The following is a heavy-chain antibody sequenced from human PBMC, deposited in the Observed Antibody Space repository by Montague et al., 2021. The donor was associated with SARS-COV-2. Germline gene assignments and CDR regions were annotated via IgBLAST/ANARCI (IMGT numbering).Heavy chain of an antibody. D-gene: IGHD5-18*01. J-gene: IGHJ4*02. CDR2: VDYSGNT. Sequence: SETLSLTCIATGGPISGSSDYWGWIRQSPGKGLEWIASVDYSGNTYYSPSLKSRLTISVDTSKNQFSLKLNSVTAADTALYYCARREYSYGWGGWGQGTLVTVSS. CDR3: ARREYSYGWGG. CDR1: GGPISGSSDY. V-gene: IGHV4-39*01.